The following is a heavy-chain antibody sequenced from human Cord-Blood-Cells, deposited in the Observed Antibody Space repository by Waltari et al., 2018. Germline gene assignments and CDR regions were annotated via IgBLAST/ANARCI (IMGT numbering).Heavy chain of an antibody. CDR1: GGSFSGSY. D-gene: IGHD4-17*01. V-gene: IGHV4-34*01. CDR3: ARKYGDYEGRWFDP. CDR2: INHSGST. J-gene: IGHJ5*02. Sequence: QVQLQQWGAGLLKPSETLSLTCAVYGGSFSGSYWSWIRQPPGKGLEWIGEINHSGSTNYNPSLKSRVTISVDTSKNQFSLKLSSVTAADTAVYYCARKYGDYEGRWFDPWGQGTLVTVSS.